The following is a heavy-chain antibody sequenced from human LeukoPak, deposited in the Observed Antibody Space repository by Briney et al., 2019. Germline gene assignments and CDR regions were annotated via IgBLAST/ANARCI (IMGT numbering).Heavy chain of an antibody. D-gene: IGHD3-10*01. CDR3: ARVRITMVRGVSYFDY. Sequence: ASVKVSCKASGYTFTGYYMHWVRQAPGQGLEWMGWINPNSGGTNYAQKFQGRVTMTRDTSISTAYMELSRLRSDDTAVYYCARVRITMVRGVSYFDYWGQGTLVTVSS. CDR2: INPNSGGT. V-gene: IGHV1-2*02. CDR1: GYTFTGYY. J-gene: IGHJ4*02.